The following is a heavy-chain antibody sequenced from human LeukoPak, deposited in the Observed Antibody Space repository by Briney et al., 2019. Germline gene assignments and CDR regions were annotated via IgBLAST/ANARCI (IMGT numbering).Heavy chain of an antibody. CDR3: ARFTVGSMNYYYYYMDV. CDR2: MNPNSGNT. J-gene: IGHJ6*03. V-gene: IGHV1-8*01. CDR1: GYTFTSYD. Sequence: ASVKVSCKASGYTFTSYDINWVRQATGQGLEWMGWMNPNSGNTGYAQKFQGRVTMTRNTSISTAYMELSSLRSEDTAVYYCARFTVGSMNYYYYYMDVWGKGTTVTVSS. D-gene: IGHD2/OR15-2a*01.